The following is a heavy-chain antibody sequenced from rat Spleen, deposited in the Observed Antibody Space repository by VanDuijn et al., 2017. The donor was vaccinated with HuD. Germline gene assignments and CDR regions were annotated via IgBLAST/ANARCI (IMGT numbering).Heavy chain of an antibody. CDR2: ISHDGSST. J-gene: IGHJ3*01. V-gene: IGHV5-7*01. Sequence: EVQLAESGGGLVQPGRSLKLSCAASGFTFSDYYMAWVRQAPTKGLEWVATISHDGSSTYYRDPEKGRFTISRDNAKSTLYLQMDSLRSEDTATYYCTRLYYSNWFAYWGQGTLVTVSS. CDR3: TRLYYSNWFAY. CDR1: GFTFSDYY. D-gene: IGHD1-1*01.